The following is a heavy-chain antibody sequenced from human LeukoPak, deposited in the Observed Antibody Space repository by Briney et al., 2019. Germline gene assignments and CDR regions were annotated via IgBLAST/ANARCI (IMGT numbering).Heavy chain of an antibody. CDR1: GGSIYSGDYY. J-gene: IGHJ5*02. D-gene: IGHD3-10*01. V-gene: IGHV4-39*07. Sequence: SQTLSLTYTVSGGSIYSGDYYWVWIRQPPGKGLEWIGSIYYSGSTSYNPSLKSRVTMTVDTSKSQFSLKLSSVTAADTAVYFCARSPHIWFAERGWFDPWGQGTLVTVSS. CDR2: IYYSGST. CDR3: ARSPHIWFAERGWFDP.